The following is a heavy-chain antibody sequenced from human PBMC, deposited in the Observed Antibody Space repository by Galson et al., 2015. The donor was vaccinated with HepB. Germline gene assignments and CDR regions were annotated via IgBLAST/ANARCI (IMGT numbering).Heavy chain of an antibody. V-gene: IGHV3-21*01. D-gene: IGHD6-13*01. CDR3: ARVDQAAAGPDY. CDR2: ISSSSSYI. J-gene: IGHJ4*02. CDR1: GFTFSSYS. Sequence: SLRLSCAASGFTFSSYSMNWVRQAPGKGLEWVSSISSSSSYIYYADSVKGRFTISRDNAKNSLYLQMNSLRAEDTAVYYCARVDQAAAGPDYWGQGTLVTVSS.